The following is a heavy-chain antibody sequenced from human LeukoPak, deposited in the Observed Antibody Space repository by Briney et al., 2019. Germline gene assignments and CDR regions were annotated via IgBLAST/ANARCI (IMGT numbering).Heavy chain of an antibody. CDR3: ARLTCSSNSCHWAYYYYYYMDV. V-gene: IGHV4-39*01. CDR2: IYYTGST. CDR1: GDSVSTTSYY. Sequence: SETLSLTCTLSGDSVSTTSYYWGWIRQPPGKGLEWIGSIYYTGSTYYNPSLKSRVTISVDTSKNQFSLKLSSVTAADTAVYYCARLTCSSNSCHWAYYYYYYMDVWGKGTTVTVSS. J-gene: IGHJ6*03. D-gene: IGHD2-2*01.